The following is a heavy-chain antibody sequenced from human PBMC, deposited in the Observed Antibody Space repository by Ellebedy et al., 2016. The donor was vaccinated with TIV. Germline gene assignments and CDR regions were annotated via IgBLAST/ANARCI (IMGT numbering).Heavy chain of an antibody. CDR3: VTMIVVGYYYYGMDV. V-gene: IGHV1-69*06. J-gene: IGHJ6*02. CDR2: IIPIFGTA. Sequence: SVKVSXXASGGTFSSYAISWVRQAPGQGLEWMGGIIPIFGTANYAQKFQGRVTITADKSTSTAYMELSSLRSEDTAVYYCVTMIVVGYYYYGMDVWGQGTTVTVSS. CDR1: GGTFSSYA. D-gene: IGHD3-22*01.